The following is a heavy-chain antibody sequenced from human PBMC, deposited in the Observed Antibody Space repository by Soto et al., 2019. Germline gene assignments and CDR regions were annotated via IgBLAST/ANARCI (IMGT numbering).Heavy chain of an antibody. V-gene: IGHV4-39*01. CDR1: GGSISSSSYY. CDR3: ARHVFGSGSYYNWGSARTNYYGMDV. Sequence: ETLSLTCTVSGGSISSSSYYWGWIRQPPGKGLEWIGSIYYSGSTYYNPSLKSRVTISVDTSKNQFSLKLSSVTAADTAVYYCARHVFGSGSYYNWGSARTNYYGMDVWGQGTTVTVSS. J-gene: IGHJ6*02. CDR2: IYYSGST. D-gene: IGHD3-10*01.